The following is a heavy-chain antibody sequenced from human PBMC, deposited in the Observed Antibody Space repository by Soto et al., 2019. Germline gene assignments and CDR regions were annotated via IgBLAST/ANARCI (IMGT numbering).Heavy chain of an antibody. CDR1: GFTFTSYG. J-gene: IGHJ4*02. V-gene: IGHV3-33*01. CDR3: ARQKQFAPGSMDV. CDR2: IWYDGSNK. Sequence: QVQLVESGGGVVQPGRSLRLSCAASGFTFTSYGMHWVRQAPGKGLEWVAIIWYDGSNKYYADSVKGRFTISRDDSRNTLYLEMNSLRAEDTAVYYCARQKQFAPGSMDVWGQGTLLTVSS. D-gene: IGHD6-6*01.